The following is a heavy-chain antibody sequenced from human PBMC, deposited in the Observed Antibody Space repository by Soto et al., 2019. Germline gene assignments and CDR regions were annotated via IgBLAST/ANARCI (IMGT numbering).Heavy chain of an antibody. CDR2: IYYSGNT. CDR1: GGSISSYY. J-gene: IGHJ6*03. Sequence: QVQLQESGPGLVKPSETLSLTCTVSGGSISSYYWSWIRQPPGKGLEWIGYIYYSGNTNYNPSLKSRVTMSVDTSKNQLSLKLSSVTAADTAVYYCATYYGILTGFYYMDVWGKGTTVTVSS. V-gene: IGHV4-59*08. D-gene: IGHD3-9*01. CDR3: ATYYGILTGFYYMDV.